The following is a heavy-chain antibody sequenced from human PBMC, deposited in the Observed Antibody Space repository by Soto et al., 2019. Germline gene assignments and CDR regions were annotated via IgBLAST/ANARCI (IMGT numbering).Heavy chain of an antibody. CDR1: GLTISGKKY. CDR3: ATWHERVHAYDV. D-gene: IGHD1-1*01. J-gene: IGHJ3*01. V-gene: IGHV3-53*01. Sequence: DVQLVESGGGLIQPGESLRLSCAAFGLTISGKKYVAWVRQAPGKGLEWVSALYDVDGSFYADSVKGRFTTSSDSSTTTVSLQINDLRPDDTAVYYCATWHERVHAYDVWGQGTTVTVSS. CDR2: LYDVDGS.